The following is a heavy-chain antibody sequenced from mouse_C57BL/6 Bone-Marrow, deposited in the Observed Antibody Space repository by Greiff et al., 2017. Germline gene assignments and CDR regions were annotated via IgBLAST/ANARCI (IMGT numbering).Heavy chain of an antibody. CDR2: IRNKANGYTT. J-gene: IGHJ4*01. V-gene: IGHV7-3*01. CDR3: ASLPGMVY. Sequence: EVHLVESGGGLVQPGGSLSLSCAASGFTFTDYYMSWVRQPPGKALEWLGFIRNKANGYTTEYSASVKGRFTISRDNSQSILYLQMNALRAEDSATYYCASLPGMVYWGQGTSVTVSS. CDR1: GFTFTDYY.